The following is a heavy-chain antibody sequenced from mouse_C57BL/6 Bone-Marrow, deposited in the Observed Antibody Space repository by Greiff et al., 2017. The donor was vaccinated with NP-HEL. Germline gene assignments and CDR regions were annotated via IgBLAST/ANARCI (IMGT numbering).Heavy chain of an antibody. Sequence: VQLQQPGAELVMPGASVKLSCKASGYTFTSYWMHWVKQRPGQGLEWIGEIDPSDSYTNYNQKFKGKSTLTVDKSSSTAYMQLSSLTSEDSAVYYCARDVGYYSYAMDYWGQGTSVTVSS. CDR2: IDPSDSYT. J-gene: IGHJ4*01. CDR3: ARDVGYYSYAMDY. CDR1: GYTFTSYW. D-gene: IGHD2-3*01. V-gene: IGHV1-69*01.